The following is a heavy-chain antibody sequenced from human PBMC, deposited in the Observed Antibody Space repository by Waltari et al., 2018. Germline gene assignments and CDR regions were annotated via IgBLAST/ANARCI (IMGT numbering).Heavy chain of an antibody. CDR3: AKVRRSDYFGSGSYPYYDF. CDR2: VWSDGSRT. Sequence: QVQLVESGGGVVQPGESLRLSCAASGFTFSSYALHWFRRGPGKGLEWVDLVWSDGSRTYYADSGKDRFTISRDNSKNTLSLQMSRLRPEDTALYYCAKVRRSDYFGSGSYPYYDFWGQGTLVSVSS. J-gene: IGHJ4*02. V-gene: IGHV3-30*02. D-gene: IGHD3-10*01. CDR1: GFTFSSYA.